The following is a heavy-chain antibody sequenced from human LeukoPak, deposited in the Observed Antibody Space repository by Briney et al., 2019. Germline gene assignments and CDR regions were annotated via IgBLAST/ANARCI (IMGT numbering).Heavy chain of an antibody. CDR1: GFTFSSYA. CDR3: ARVGGLRLQGAFDI. CDR2: ISGSGGST. Sequence: GGSQRLSCAASGFTFSSYAMSWVRQAPGKGLEWVSAISGSGGSTGYADSVKGRFTISRDNAKNSLYLQMNSLRAEDTASYHCARVGGLRLQGAFDIWGQGTMVTVSS. V-gene: IGHV3-20*01. J-gene: IGHJ3*02. D-gene: IGHD5-12*01.